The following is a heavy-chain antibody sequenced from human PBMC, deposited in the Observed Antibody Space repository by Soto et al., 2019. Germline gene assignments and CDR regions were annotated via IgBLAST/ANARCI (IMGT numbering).Heavy chain of an antibody. CDR3: ARELDCSSTNCARGTTVTQDY. D-gene: IGHD2-2*01. CDR1: GFTVSSYS. J-gene: IGHJ4*02. CDR2: ISSSSSTI. V-gene: IGHV3-48*01. Sequence: GGSMRLSSAASGFTVSSYSMNWVRQAPGKGLEWVSYISSSSSTIYYADSVKGRFTISRDNAKNSLYLQMNSLRAEDTAVYYCARELDCSSTNCARGTTVTQDYWGQGALVTVSS.